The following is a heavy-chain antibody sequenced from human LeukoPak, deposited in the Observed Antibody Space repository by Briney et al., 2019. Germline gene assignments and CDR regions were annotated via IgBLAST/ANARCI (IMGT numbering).Heavy chain of an antibody. D-gene: IGHD3-16*01. J-gene: IGHJ4*02. V-gene: IGHV3-23*01. Sequence: GGSLRLSCAASGFIFSSYVMGWVRQAPGKGLEWVSSISVGGGDTFASDSVKGRFTITRENSKNTLYLQMMGLRVEDTAVYFCAKLNLGEMAYFDSWGQGTLVTVSS. CDR3: AKLNLGEMAYFDS. CDR2: ISVGGGDT. CDR1: GFIFSSYV.